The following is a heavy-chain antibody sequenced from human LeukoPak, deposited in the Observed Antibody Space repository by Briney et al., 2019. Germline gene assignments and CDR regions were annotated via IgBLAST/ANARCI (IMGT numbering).Heavy chain of an antibody. D-gene: IGHD1-26*01. CDR1: GGSISSGDYY. V-gene: IGHV4-30-4*08. Sequence: SETLSLTCTVSGGSISSGDYYWSWIRQPPGKGLGWIGYIYYSGSTYYNPSLKSRVTISVDTSKNQFSLKLSSVTAADTAVYYCARAASDGIVVAATGPFDYWGQGTLVTVSS. CDR2: IYYSGST. CDR3: ARAASDGIVVAATGPFDY. J-gene: IGHJ4*02.